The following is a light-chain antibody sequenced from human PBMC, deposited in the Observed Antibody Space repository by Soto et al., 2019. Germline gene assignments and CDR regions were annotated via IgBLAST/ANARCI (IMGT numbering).Light chain of an antibody. CDR2: AAS. V-gene: IGKV1-9*01. CDR3: QQLNSYPVT. Sequence: DIQLTQSPSFLSASVGNRVTITCRASQGISNYLAWYQKKPGKAPKLLIYAASTLESGVPSRLSGSGSGTEFTLTISSLQPEDIATYYCQQLNSYPVTFGQGTRLEIK. J-gene: IGKJ5*01. CDR1: QGISNY.